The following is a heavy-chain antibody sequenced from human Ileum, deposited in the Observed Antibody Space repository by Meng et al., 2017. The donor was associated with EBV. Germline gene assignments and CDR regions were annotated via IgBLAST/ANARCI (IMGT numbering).Heavy chain of an antibody. Sequence: RRRGSGPGLLKPSEPLSLTCTVSGGSIGSSSYYWGWIRHPPGKGLEWIGSIYYSGSTYYNPSLKSRVTISVDTSKNQFSLKLSSVTAADTAVYYCARSIVVVPAAIYYWGQGTLVTVSS. CDR2: IYYSGST. J-gene: IGHJ4*02. CDR1: GGSIGSSSYY. D-gene: IGHD2-2*01. V-gene: IGHV4-39*01. CDR3: ARSIVVVPAAIYY.